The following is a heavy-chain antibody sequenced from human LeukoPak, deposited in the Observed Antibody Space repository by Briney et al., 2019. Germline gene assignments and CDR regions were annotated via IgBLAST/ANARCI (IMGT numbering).Heavy chain of an antibody. V-gene: IGHV1/OR15-1*01. Sequence: ASVKVSCKASGYIFTDYYMHWVRQAPGQELGWMGRINPNSGGTNYAQKFQGRVTMTRDTSISTAYTELSSLRSEDTATYYCARGNEYSTSLNWFDPWGQGTLVTVSS. CDR2: INPNSGGT. CDR3: ARGNEYSTSLNWFDP. J-gene: IGHJ5*02. CDR1: GYIFTDYY. D-gene: IGHD5-18*01.